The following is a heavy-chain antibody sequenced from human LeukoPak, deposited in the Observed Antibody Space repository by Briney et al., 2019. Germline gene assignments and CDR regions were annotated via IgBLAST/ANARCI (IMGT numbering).Heavy chain of an antibody. D-gene: IGHD6-19*01. CDR3: AKAGIGVVGYFDY. Sequence: PGGSLRLSCVASGFTFSSYAMSWVRQAPGKGLEWVSGISGGGGGTYYADSVKGRFTISRDNSKNTLYLQMSSLRAEDTAVYYCAKAGIGVVGYFDYWGQGTLVTVSS. J-gene: IGHJ4*02. CDR2: ISGGGGGT. V-gene: IGHV3-23*01. CDR1: GFTFSSYA.